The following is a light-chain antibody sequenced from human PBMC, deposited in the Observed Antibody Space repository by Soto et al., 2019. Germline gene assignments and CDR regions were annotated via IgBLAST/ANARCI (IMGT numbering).Light chain of an antibody. CDR1: SSDVGDYNY. V-gene: IGLV2-14*01. J-gene: IGLJ1*01. Sequence: QSALTQPASVSGSPGQSITISCTGTSSDVGDYNYVSWYQQHPGKAPKLMIYDVSNRPSGVSNRFSGSKSGNTASLTISGLQAEDDADYYCSSYTSSSTSSSTLYVFGTGTKVTV. CDR2: DVS. CDR3: SSYTSSSTSSSTLYV.